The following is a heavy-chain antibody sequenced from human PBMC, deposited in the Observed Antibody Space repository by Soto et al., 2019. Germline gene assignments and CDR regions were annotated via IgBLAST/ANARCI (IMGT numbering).Heavy chain of an antibody. J-gene: IGHJ3*02. CDR2: INAGNGNT. CDR3: ARARDIVVVPAANDAFDI. V-gene: IGHV1-3*01. CDR1: GYTFTSYA. D-gene: IGHD2-2*01. Sequence: ASVKVSCKASGYTFTSYAMHWVRQAPGQRLEWMGWINAGNGNTKYSQKFQDRVTITRDTSASTAYMELSSLRSEDTAVYYCARARDIVVVPAANDAFDIWGQGTMVTVSS.